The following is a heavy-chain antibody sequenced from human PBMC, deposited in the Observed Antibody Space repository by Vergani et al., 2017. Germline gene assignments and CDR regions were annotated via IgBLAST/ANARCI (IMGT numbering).Heavy chain of an antibody. Sequence: QVQLVESGGGLVKPGGSLRLSCAASGFTFSDYYMSWIRQAPGKGLEWGSYISSSGSTIYYADSVKGRFTISRDNAKNSLYLQMNSLRAEDTAVYYCARDRTYCSGGSCYSGGFAFDIWGQGTLVTVSS. CDR1: GFTFSDYY. J-gene: IGHJ4*02. CDR3: ARDRTYCSGGSCYSGGFAFDI. D-gene: IGHD2-15*01. V-gene: IGHV3-11*01. CDR2: ISSSGSTI.